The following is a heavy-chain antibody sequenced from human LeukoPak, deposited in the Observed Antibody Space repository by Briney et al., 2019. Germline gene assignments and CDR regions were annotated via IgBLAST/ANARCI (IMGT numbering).Heavy chain of an antibody. V-gene: IGHV1-18*01. Sequence: AASEKVSCKASGSPFTSYASSWVRQGPGQGLECMRWTSTYNGNTNYAQKLQGRVTMTTTTSTSTAYMELRSLRSDDTAVYYCARGEELPQSWGQGTLVTVSS. CDR2: TSTYNGNT. CDR1: GSPFTSYA. J-gene: IGHJ5*02. CDR3: ARGEELPQS. D-gene: IGHD3-16*01.